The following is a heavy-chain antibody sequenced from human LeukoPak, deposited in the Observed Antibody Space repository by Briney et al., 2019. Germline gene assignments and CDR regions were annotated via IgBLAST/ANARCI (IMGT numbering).Heavy chain of an antibody. CDR2: MNPNSGNT. V-gene: IGHV1-8*01. J-gene: IGHJ4*02. CDR1: GYTFTSYD. CDR3: ARTSDSGSYLDYYFDY. Sequence: ASVKVSCKASGYTFTSYDINWVRQATGQGLEWMVWMNPNSGNTGYAQKFQGRVTMTRNTSISTAYMELSSLRSEDTAVYYCARTSDSGSYLDYYFDYWGQGTLVTVSS. D-gene: IGHD1-26*01.